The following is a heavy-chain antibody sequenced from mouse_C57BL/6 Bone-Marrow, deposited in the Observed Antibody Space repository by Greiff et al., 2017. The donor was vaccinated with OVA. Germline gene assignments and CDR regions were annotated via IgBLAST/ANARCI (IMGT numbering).Heavy chain of an antibody. V-gene: IGHV1-61*01. CDR2: IYPSDSET. D-gene: IGHD1-1*01. CDR3: ARLGTTGVADY. Sequence: QVQLQQPGAELVRPGSSVKLSCKASGYTFTSYWMAWVKQRPGQGLEWIGNIYPSDSETHYNQKFKDKATLTGDKSSSTAYMQLSSLTSEDSAVYYCARLGTTGVADYWGQGTTRTVSS. J-gene: IGHJ2*01. CDR1: GYTFTSYW.